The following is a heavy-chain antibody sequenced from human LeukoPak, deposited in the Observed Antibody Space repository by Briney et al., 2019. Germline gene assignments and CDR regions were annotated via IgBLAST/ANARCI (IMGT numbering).Heavy chain of an antibody. CDR1: GFTFSDYY. J-gene: IGHJ4*02. V-gene: IGHV3-11*01. CDR3: ARDLLGGDCYSNDY. Sequence: GGSLRLSCAASGFTFSDYYMSWIRQAPGKGLEWVSYISTRGSTIYYADSVKGRFTISRDNAKNSLFLQMNSLRAEDTAVYYCARDLLGGDCYSNDYWGQGALVTVSS. CDR2: ISTRGSTI. D-gene: IGHD2-21*02.